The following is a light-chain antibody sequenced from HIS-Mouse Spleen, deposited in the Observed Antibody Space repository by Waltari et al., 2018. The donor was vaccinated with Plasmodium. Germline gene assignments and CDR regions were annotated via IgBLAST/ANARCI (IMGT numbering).Light chain of an antibody. CDR3: CSYAGSYTLV. J-gene: IGLJ2*01. V-gene: IGLV2-11*01. CDR1: SSDVGRYHY. Sequence: SALTQPRSVSGSPGQSVTISCTGTSSDVGRYHYVSWYQQHPGKAPKLMIYDVSKRPSGVPDRFPGSKSGNTASLTISGRQAGDEADYYCCSYAGSYTLVFGGGTKLTVL. CDR2: DVS.